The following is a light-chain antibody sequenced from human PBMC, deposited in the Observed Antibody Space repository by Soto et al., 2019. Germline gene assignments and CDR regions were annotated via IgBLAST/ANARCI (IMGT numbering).Light chain of an antibody. CDR1: QTIDRW. CDR3: QQSYITPIT. V-gene: IGKV1-39*01. J-gene: IGKJ5*01. Sequence: IQMTQSKSSLSASVVDRFTITCRAKQTIDRWLAWYQQKPGEAPNLLIYAAASLQSGVPSRFSGSGSGTDFTLTTSSLQPEDFATYHCQQSYITPITFGQGTRLEIK. CDR2: AAA.